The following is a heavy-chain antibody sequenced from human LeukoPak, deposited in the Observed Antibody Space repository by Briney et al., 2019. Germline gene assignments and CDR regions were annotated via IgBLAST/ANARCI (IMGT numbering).Heavy chain of an antibody. Sequence: ASVKVSCKASGGTFSSYAISWVRQAPGQGLEWMGGIIPIFGTANYAQKFQGRVTITADETTSTAYMELSSLRSEDTAVYYCARARIAAAQEDYYYYGMDVWGQGTTVTVSS. CDR1: GGTFSSYA. CDR3: ARARIAAAQEDYYYYGMDV. CDR2: IIPIFGTA. D-gene: IGHD6-13*01. V-gene: IGHV1-69*13. J-gene: IGHJ6*02.